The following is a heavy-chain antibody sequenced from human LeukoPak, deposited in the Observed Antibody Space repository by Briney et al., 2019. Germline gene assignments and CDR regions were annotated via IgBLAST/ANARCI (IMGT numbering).Heavy chain of an antibody. CDR3: AREAPGRSGALLEY. J-gene: IGHJ4*02. D-gene: IGHD3-10*01. Sequence: PGGSLRLSCAASGFTFSSYWMSWVRQAPGKGLEWVANIKQDGSEKYYVESVKGRFTISRDNAKNSLYLQMNSLRAEDTAVYYCAREAPGRSGALLEYWGQGTLVTVSS. CDR1: GFTFSSYW. CDR2: IKQDGSEK. V-gene: IGHV3-7*01.